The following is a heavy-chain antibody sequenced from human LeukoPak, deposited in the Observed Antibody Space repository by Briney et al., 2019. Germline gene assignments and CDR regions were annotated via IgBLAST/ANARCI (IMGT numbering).Heavy chain of an antibody. D-gene: IGHD3-22*01. CDR2: IYYSGGT. Sequence: SETLSLTCAVYGGSFSAYHWSWIRQPPGQGLEWIGSIYYSGGTYYNPSLKSRVTISVDTSKNQFSLKLSSVTAADTAVYYCARDPQYYYESSVNYCFDYWGQGTLVTVSS. V-gene: IGHV4-34*01. CDR3: ARDPQYYYESSVNYCFDY. J-gene: IGHJ4*02. CDR1: GGSFSAYH.